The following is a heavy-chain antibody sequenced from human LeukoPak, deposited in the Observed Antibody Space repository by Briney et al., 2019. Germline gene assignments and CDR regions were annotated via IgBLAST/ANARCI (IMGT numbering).Heavy chain of an antibody. Sequence: GGSLRLSCAASGFTFSSYWMSWVRQAPGKGLEWVANIKQGGSEKYYVDSVKGRFTISRDNAKNSLYLRMNSLRAEDTAVYYCARDEVDWTIYYYYYYGMDVWGQGTTVTVSS. D-gene: IGHD3-9*01. CDR3: ARDEVDWTIYYYYYYGMDV. CDR2: IKQGGSEK. V-gene: IGHV3-7*03. J-gene: IGHJ6*02. CDR1: GFTFSSYW.